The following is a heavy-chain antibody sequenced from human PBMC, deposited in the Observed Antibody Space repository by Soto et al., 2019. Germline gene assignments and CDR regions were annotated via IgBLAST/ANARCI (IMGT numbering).Heavy chain of an antibody. CDR1: GFTFSNYG. J-gene: IGHJ3*02. D-gene: IGHD3-22*01. Sequence: QVQLVESGGGVVQPGRSLRLSCAASGFTFSNYGMHWVRQAPGKGLEWVAVISYDGSNKYYADSVKGRFTISRDNSKNTLYLQMNSLRAEDTAVYYCAKGISLYYYDSSGYWAFDIWGQGTMVTVSS. CDR3: AKGISLYYYDSSGYWAFDI. CDR2: ISYDGSNK. V-gene: IGHV3-30*18.